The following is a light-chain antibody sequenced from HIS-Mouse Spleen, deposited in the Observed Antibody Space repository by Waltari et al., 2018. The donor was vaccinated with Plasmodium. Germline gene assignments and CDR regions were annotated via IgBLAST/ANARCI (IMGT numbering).Light chain of an antibody. CDR3: AAWDDSLNGPV. J-gene: IGLJ2*01. V-gene: IGLV1-44*01. Sequence: QSVLTQPPSASGTPGQRVTISCSGISSNIGTTTVNCYQQLPGTAPKLLIYSNNQRPSGVPDRFSGSKSGTSASLAISGLQSEDEADYYCAAWDDSLNGPVFGGGTKLTVL. CDR2: SNN. CDR1: SSNIGTTT.